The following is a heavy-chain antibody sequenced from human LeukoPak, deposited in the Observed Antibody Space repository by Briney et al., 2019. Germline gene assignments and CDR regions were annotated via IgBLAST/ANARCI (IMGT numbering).Heavy chain of an antibody. V-gene: IGHV3-11*04. J-gene: IGHJ6*03. Sequence: PGGSLRLSCAASGFTFSEYYMSWIRQAPGKGLEWVSYISSRSTTIYYADSVKGRFTISRDNSKNTLYLQMNSLRAEDTAVYYCARVSDYDSSGYYFLLDYYYYMDVWGKGTTVTVSS. D-gene: IGHD3-22*01. CDR2: ISSRSTTI. CDR1: GFTFSEYY. CDR3: ARVSDYDSSGYYFLLDYYYYMDV.